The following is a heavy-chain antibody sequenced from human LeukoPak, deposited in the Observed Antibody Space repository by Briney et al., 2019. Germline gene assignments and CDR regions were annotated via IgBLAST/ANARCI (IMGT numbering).Heavy chain of an antibody. Sequence: PGGSLRLSCAASGFTFSSYSMNWVRQAPGKGLEWVSSISSSSSYIYYADSVKGRFTISRDNAKNTLYLQMNSLRAEDTAVYYCARGGLTTARHWFDPWGQGTLVTVSS. CDR1: GFTFSSYS. J-gene: IGHJ5*02. CDR2: ISSSSSYI. V-gene: IGHV3-21*01. D-gene: IGHD4-11*01. CDR3: ARGGLTTARHWFDP.